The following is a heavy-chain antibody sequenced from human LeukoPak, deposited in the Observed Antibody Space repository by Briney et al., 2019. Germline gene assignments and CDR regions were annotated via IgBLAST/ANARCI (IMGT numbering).Heavy chain of an antibody. CDR1: GFTVSSNY. D-gene: IGHD6-13*01. J-gene: IGHJ2*01. Sequence: GGSLRLSCAASGFTVSSNYMSWVRQAPGKGLEWVANINHDGRETYYADSVKGRFIISRDNAKDSLYLQMNSLRAEDAAVYYCAKGYIIAGRQWYLDLWGRGTLVGVSS. V-gene: IGHV3-7*01. CDR2: INHDGRET. CDR3: AKGYIIAGRQWYLDL.